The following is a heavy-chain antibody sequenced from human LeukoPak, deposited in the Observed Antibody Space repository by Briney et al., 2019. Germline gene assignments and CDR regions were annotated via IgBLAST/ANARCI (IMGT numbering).Heavy chain of an antibody. CDR2: IYYSGST. CDR3: ARHQSGSYPVFDY. D-gene: IGHD1-26*01. V-gene: IGHV4-59*08. CDR1: GGSISSYY. J-gene: IGHJ4*01. Sequence: PSGTLSLTCTVSGGSISSYYWSWIRQPPGKGLEWIGYIYYSGSTNYNPSLKSRVTISVDTSKNQFSLKLSSVTAADTAVYYCARHQSGSYPVFDYWGHGTLVTVSS.